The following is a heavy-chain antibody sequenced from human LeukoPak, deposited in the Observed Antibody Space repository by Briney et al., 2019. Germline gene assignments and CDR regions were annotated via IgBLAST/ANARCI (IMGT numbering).Heavy chain of an antibody. V-gene: IGHV4-39*01. CDR1: GGSISSSSYY. CDR2: IYYSGST. CDR3: ARHGEGYSGTWHAW. D-gene: IGHD6-13*01. J-gene: IGHJ4*02. Sequence: PSETLSLTCKVSGGSISSSSYYWGWIRQPPGKGLDWIGSIYYSGSTYYNPSLKSRVTISVDTSKNQFFLKLSSVTAADTAVYYCARHGEGYSGTWHAWWGQGTLVTVSS.